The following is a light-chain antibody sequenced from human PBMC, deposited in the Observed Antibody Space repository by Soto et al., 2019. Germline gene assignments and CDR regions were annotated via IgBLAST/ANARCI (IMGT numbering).Light chain of an antibody. Sequence: QSVLTQPASVSGSPGQSITISCTGTSSDVGGYDYVSWYQQHPGKAPKLMIYDVSNRPSGVSNRFSGSKSGNTASLTISGLQAEDGADYYCSSYTSSNTLVVFGGGTKVTVL. CDR1: SSDVGGYDY. V-gene: IGLV2-14*03. J-gene: IGLJ2*01. CDR2: DVS. CDR3: SSYTSSNTLVV.